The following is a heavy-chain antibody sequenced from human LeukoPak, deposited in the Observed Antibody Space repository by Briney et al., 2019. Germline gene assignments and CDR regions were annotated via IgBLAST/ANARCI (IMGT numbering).Heavy chain of an antibody. CDR3: IAAAGAFDY. Sequence: GGSLRLSCAASGFTFSSYSMNWVRQAPGKGLEWVSYISSSSSTIYYADSVKGRFTISRDNAKNSLYLQMNSLRAEETAVYFSIAAAGAFDYGGQGTLVTVYS. CDR2: ISSSSSTI. CDR1: GFTFSSYS. V-gene: IGHV3-48*04. D-gene: IGHD6-13*01. J-gene: IGHJ4*02.